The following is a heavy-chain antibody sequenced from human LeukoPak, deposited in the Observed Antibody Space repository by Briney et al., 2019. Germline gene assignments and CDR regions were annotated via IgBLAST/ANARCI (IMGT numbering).Heavy chain of an antibody. CDR3: APQYQLLTPYDY. D-gene: IGHD2-2*01. J-gene: IGHJ4*02. CDR2: ISSSSSYI. Sequence: GGSLRLSCAASGFTFSSYSMNWVRQAPGEGLEWVLSISSSSSYIYYADSVKGRFTISRDNAKNSLYLQMNSLRAEDTAVYYCAPQYQLLTPYDYWGQGTLVTVSS. CDR1: GFTFSSYS. V-gene: IGHV3-21*01.